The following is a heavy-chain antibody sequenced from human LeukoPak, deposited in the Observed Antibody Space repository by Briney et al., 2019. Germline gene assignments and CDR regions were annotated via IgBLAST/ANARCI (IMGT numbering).Heavy chain of an antibody. Sequence: GSSVKVSCKASGGTFSSYAISWVRQAPGQGLEWMGIINPSGGSTSYAQKFQGRVTMTRDTSTSTVYMELSSLRSEDTAVYYCARDRGTGSAWSLVVYEAYYYYMDVWGKGTTVTVSS. CDR2: INPSGGST. CDR3: ARDRGTGSAWSLVVYEAYYYYMDV. J-gene: IGHJ6*03. D-gene: IGHD2-8*02. V-gene: IGHV1-46*01. CDR1: GGTFSSYA.